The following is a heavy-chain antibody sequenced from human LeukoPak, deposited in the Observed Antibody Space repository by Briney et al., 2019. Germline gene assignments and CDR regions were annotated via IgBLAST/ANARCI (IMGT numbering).Heavy chain of an antibody. CDR3: AKYRRYFDWLLPYFDY. Sequence: GGSLRLSCAASGFTFSSYGMSWVRQAPGKGLEWVSAISGSGGSTYYADSVKGRFTISRDNSKNTLYLQMNSLRAEDTAVYYWAKYRRYFDWLLPYFDYWGQGTLVTVSS. J-gene: IGHJ4*02. CDR1: GFTFSSYG. V-gene: IGHV3-23*01. CDR2: ISGSGGST. D-gene: IGHD3-9*01.